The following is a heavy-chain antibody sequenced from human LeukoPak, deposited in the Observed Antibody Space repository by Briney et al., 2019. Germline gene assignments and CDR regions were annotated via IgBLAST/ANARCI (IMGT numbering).Heavy chain of an antibody. D-gene: IGHD6-6*01. Sequence: SETLSLTCTVSGGSISSYYWSWIRQPPGKGLEWIGYIYYSGSTNYNPTLKSRVTISVDTSKNQFSLKLSSVTAADTAVYYCARRGRIAARLGYFDLWGRGTLVTVSS. CDR1: GGSISSYY. CDR2: IYYSGST. V-gene: IGHV4-59*01. J-gene: IGHJ2*01. CDR3: ARRGRIAARLGYFDL.